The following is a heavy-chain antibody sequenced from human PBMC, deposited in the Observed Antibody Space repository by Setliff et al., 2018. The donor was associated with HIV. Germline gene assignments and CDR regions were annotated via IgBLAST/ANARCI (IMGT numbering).Heavy chain of an antibody. CDR3: ARLSPYGDYLLFQY. D-gene: IGHD4-17*01. Sequence: ASVKVSCKASGYTFTNYAMNWLRQAPGQGLEWMGWIDTNTGNPTYAQGFTGRFVFSLDTSVSTAFLQISTLKAEDTAVYYCARLSPYGDYLLFQYWGQGTLVTVSS. CDR2: IDTNTGNP. V-gene: IGHV7-4-1*02. J-gene: IGHJ4*02. CDR1: GYTFTNYA.